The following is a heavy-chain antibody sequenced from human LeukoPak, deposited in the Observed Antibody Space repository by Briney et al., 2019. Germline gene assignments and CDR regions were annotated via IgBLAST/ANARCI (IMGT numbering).Heavy chain of an antibody. J-gene: IGHJ4*02. CDR2: IYHSGST. D-gene: IGHD6-13*01. CDR3: ARDTAATGTPFDY. CDR1: GYSISSGYY. Sequence: PSETLSLTCTVSGYSISSGYYWGWIRQPPGEGLEWIGSIYHSGSTYYNPSLKSRVTISVDTSKNQFSLKLSSVTAADTAVYYCARDTAATGTPFDYWGQGTLVTVSS. V-gene: IGHV4-38-2*02.